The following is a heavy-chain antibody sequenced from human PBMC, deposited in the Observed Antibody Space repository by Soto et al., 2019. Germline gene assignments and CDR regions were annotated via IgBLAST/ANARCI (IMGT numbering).Heavy chain of an antibody. CDR2: INPSGGST. J-gene: IGHJ6*02. D-gene: IGHD3-16*01. CDR3: ARRFSGQSSYYYGMDV. V-gene: IGHV1-46*01. Sequence: ASVKVSCKASGYTFTSYYMHWVRQAPGQGLEWMGIINPSGGSTSYAQKFQGRVTMTRDTSTSTVYMELSSLRSEDTAVYYCARRFSGQSSYYYGMDVWGQGTTVIVSS. CDR1: GYTFTSYY.